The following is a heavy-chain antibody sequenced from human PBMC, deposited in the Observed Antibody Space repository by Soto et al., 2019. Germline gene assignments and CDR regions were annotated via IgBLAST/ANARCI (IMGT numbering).Heavy chain of an antibody. CDR3: MRSHGAY. J-gene: IGHJ4*02. CDR2: ISYSGTA. D-gene: IGHD2-8*01. V-gene: IGHV4-61*01. Sequence: QVQLQESGPGLVKTSETLSLTCTVSGGSVSSGPYHWNWVRQPPGKGLEWIGHISYSGTANYNPSLRGRVIMATDTYMNEFSLRLTSVSAADTAVYYCMRSHGAYWGQGALVTVSP. CDR1: GGSVSSGPYH.